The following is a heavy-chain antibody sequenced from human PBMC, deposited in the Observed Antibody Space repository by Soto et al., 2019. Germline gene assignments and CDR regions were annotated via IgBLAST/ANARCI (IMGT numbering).Heavy chain of an antibody. CDR1: GFTFSSYA. CDR3: AREELWFGGGPVTTFDP. D-gene: IGHD3-10*01. J-gene: IGHJ5*02. Sequence: GGSLRLSCAASGFTFSSYAMHWVRQAPGKGLEWVAVISYDGSNKYYADSVKGRFTISRDNSKNTLYLQMNSLRAEDTAVYYCAREELWFGGGPVTTFDPWGQGTLVTVSS. V-gene: IGHV3-30-3*01. CDR2: ISYDGSNK.